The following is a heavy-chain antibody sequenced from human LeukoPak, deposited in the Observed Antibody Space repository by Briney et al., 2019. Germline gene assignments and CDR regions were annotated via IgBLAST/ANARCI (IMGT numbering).Heavy chain of an antibody. CDR2: FNPNTGGT. CDR3: ARDVTKRIGFDP. CDR1: GYIFNGYY. J-gene: IGHJ5*02. Sequence: ASVKVSCKASGYIFNGYYVHWVRQASGQGLEWMGWFNPNTGGTKYAQNFQGRVTMTRDTSISTAYMELSRLRSDDTAVYYCARDVTKRIGFDPWGQGTLVTVSS. V-gene: IGHV1-2*02. D-gene: IGHD3-3*01.